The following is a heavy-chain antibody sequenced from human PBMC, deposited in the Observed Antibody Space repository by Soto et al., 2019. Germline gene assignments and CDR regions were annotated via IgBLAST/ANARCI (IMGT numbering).Heavy chain of an antibody. V-gene: IGHV1-58*01. J-gene: IGHJ6*02. CDR3: AADLMVRGVIRYYGMDV. CDR2: IVVGSGNT. Sequence: GASVKVSRKASGFTFTSSSVQWVRQARGQRLEWIGWIVVGSGNTNYAQKFQERVTITRDMSTSTAYMELSSLRSEDTAVYYCAADLMVRGVIRYYGMDVWGQVTTVTVSS. D-gene: IGHD3-10*01. CDR1: GFTFTSSS.